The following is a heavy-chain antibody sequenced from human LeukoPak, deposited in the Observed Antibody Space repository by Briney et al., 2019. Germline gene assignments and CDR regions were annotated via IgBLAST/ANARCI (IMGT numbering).Heavy chain of an antibody. CDR2: IYTSGST. V-gene: IGHV4-4*07. D-gene: IGHD1-26*01. Sequence: SETLSLTCTVSGGSISSYYWSWIRQPAGKGLEWIGRIYTSGSTNYNPSLKSRVTMSVDTSKNQFSLKMSSVTAADTAVNYCATGGSSGSPFDYWGQGTLVTVSS. CDR1: GGSISSYY. J-gene: IGHJ4*02. CDR3: ATGGSSGSPFDY.